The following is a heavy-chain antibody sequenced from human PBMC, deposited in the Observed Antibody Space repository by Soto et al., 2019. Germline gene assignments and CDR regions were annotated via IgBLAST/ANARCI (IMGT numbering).Heavy chain of an antibody. D-gene: IGHD6-19*01. J-gene: IGHJ6*02. CDR1: GFTFSNYG. CDR2: ISYDGSNK. Sequence: ESGGGVVQPGRSLRLSCAASGFTFSNYGMHWVRQAPGKGLEWVAVISYDGSNKYYADSVKGRFTISRDNSKNTLYLQMNSLRAEDTAVFYCAKAAVAGRYYYSGMDVWGQGTTVTVSS. CDR3: AKAAVAGRYYYSGMDV. V-gene: IGHV3-30*18.